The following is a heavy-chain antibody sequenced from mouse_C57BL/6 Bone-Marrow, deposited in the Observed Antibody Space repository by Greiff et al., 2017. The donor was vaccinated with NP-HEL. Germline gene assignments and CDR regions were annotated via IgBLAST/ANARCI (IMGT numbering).Heavy chain of an antibody. CDR1: GFTFSDYG. J-gene: IGHJ3*01. D-gene: IGHD2-4*01. CDR3: ERSIYYDYDWFAY. V-gene: IGHV5-17*01. Sequence: EVKLMESGGGLVKPGGSLKLSCAASGFTFSDYGMHWVRQAPEKGLEWVAYISSGSSTIYYADTVKGRVTISRDNAKNTLFLQMTSLRSEDTAMYDCERSIYYDYDWFAYWGQGTMVTVSA. CDR2: ISSGSSTI.